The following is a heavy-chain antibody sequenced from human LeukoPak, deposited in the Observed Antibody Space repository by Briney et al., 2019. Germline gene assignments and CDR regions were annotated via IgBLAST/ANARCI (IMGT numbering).Heavy chain of an antibody. D-gene: IGHD3-22*01. CDR2: IYTSGST. Sequence: PSETLSLTCAVSGGSISSYYWSWIRQPAGKGLEWIGRIYTSGSTNYIPSLKSRVTMSVDTSKNQFSLKLSSVTAADTAVYYCAREDSSGYYAWFDPWGQGTLVTVSS. CDR1: GGSISSYY. V-gene: IGHV4-4*07. J-gene: IGHJ5*02. CDR3: AREDSSGYYAWFDP.